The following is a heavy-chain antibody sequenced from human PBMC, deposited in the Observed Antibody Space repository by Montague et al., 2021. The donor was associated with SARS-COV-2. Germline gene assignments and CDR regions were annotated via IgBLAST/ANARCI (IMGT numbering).Heavy chain of an antibody. CDR1: GGALNSGPYY. J-gene: IGHJ6*02. CDR2: IHYSGYT. Sequence: SETLSLTCAVSGGALNSGPYYWGWIRQPPGKGLEWLASIHYSGYTYNHPSLRSRVTISVDIAKNQFSLKVSSVTAADTAVYYCASENFSFYGMDVWGQGTTVTVSS. V-gene: IGHV4-39*01. CDR3: ASENFSFYGMDV.